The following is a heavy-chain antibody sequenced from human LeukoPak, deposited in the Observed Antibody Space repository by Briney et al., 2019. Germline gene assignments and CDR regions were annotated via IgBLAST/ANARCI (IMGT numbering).Heavy chain of an antibody. V-gene: IGHV3-66*01. CDR2: IYSGGST. D-gene: IGHD6-19*01. Sequence: GSLRLSCAASGFTVSSNYMSWVRQAPGKGLEWVSVIYSGGSTYYADSVKGRFTISRDNSKNTLYLQMNSLRAEDTAVYYCARVGIAVARNDAFDIWGQGTMVTVSS. J-gene: IGHJ3*02. CDR1: GFTVSSNY. CDR3: ARVGIAVARNDAFDI.